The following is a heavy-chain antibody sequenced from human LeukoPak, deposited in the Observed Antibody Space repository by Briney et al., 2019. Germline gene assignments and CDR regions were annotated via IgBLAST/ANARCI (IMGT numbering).Heavy chain of an antibody. V-gene: IGHV3-11*01. CDR3: ARDRRSPHSAYDWGHFDI. D-gene: IGHD5-12*01. CDR2: INSNSYTI. J-gene: IGHJ4*02. CDR1: GFSFGDYY. Sequence: PGGSLRLSCAASGFSFGDYYMTWIRQAPGKGLEWISNINSNSYTIYYADSVKGRFTISRDNAKRSLYLQMDRLRAEDTAVYYCARDRRSPHSAYDWGHFDIWGREPRVAVPS.